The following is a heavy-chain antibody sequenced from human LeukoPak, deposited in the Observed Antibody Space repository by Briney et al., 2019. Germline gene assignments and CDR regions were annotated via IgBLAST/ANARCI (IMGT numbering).Heavy chain of an antibody. J-gene: IGHJ1*01. CDR3: ARRVVSSGYSSAEYFQH. CDR2: IIPIFGMA. D-gene: IGHD3-22*01. Sequence: GSSVKVSCKASGGTFSSYAISWVRQAPGQGLEWMGRIIPIFGMANYAQKFQGRVTITADKSTSTAYMELSSLRSEDTAVYYCARRVVSSGYSSAEYFQHWGQGTLVTVSS. V-gene: IGHV1-69*04. CDR1: GGTFSSYA.